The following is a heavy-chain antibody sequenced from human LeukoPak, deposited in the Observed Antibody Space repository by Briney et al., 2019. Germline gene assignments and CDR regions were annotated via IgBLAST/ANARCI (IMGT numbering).Heavy chain of an antibody. CDR3: ARPRSLMTRDAFDI. D-gene: IGHD4-11*01. Sequence: ASVKVSCKASGYTFTSYDINWVRQAPGQGLEWMGWISGYNGNTNYAQKYQGRVTMTTDTSTSTVYLELRSLRSDDTAVYYCARPRSLMTRDAFDIWGQGTMVTVSS. CDR2: ISGYNGNT. CDR1: GYTFTSYD. V-gene: IGHV1-18*01. J-gene: IGHJ3*02.